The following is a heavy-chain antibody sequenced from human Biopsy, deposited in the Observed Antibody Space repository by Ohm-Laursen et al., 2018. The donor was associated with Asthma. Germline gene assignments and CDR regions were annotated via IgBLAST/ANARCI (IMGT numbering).Heavy chain of an antibody. CDR3: AKRGDYSDLTDFDH. J-gene: IGHJ4*02. Sequence: SLRLSCAASGFVFRSHAMHWVRQAPGKGLEWVAVVSYDGGVVHYADSMKGRFTISRDNAKSTLYLQMNRLRTDDTAVYFCAKRGDYSDLTDFDHWGQGTLVTVSS. CDR2: VSYDGGVV. V-gene: IGHV3-30*18. D-gene: IGHD4-11*01. CDR1: GFVFRSHA.